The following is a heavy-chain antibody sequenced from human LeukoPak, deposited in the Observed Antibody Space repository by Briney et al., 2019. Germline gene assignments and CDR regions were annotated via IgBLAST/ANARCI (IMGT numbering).Heavy chain of an antibody. CDR1: GYTFTSYW. J-gene: IGHJ5*02. V-gene: IGHV5-51*01. D-gene: IGHD1-26*01. Sequence: GESLKISCKGSGYTFTSYWIAWVRQMPGKGLEWMGIIYPGDSDTRYSPSFQGQVTISADRSISTAYLQWSSLKASDSAMYYCARRVVGGSLEGLAFDPWGQGTLVTVSS. CDR2: IYPGDSDT. CDR3: ARRVVGGSLEGLAFDP.